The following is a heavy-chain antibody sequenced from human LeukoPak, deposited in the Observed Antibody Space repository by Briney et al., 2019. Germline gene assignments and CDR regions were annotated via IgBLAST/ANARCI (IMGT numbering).Heavy chain of an antibody. CDR1: GFAFSIYE. V-gene: IGHV3-48*03. J-gene: IGHJ2*01. CDR2: ISSSGSTI. Sequence: GGSLRLSCAASGFAFSIYEINWVRQAPGKGLEWVSYISSSGSTIYYADSVKGRFTISRDNAKNSLYLQMNSLRAEDTALYYCARVKYTGQYWYFDLWGRGTLLTVSS. D-gene: IGHD2-2*02. CDR3: ARVKYTGQYWYFDL.